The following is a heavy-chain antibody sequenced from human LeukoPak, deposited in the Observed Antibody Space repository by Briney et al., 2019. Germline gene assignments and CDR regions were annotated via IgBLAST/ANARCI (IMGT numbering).Heavy chain of an antibody. CDR1: GFTFSSYS. Sequence: GGSLRLSCAASGFTFSSYSMNWVRKAPGKGLEWVAVMSYDGSNTYYSDSVKGRFTISRDNSKSTLYLLMNSLKAEDTAVYYCAKGWNYFDYWGQGTLVTVSS. V-gene: IGHV3-30*18. CDR2: MSYDGSNT. CDR3: AKGWNYFDY. J-gene: IGHJ4*02. D-gene: IGHD3-3*01.